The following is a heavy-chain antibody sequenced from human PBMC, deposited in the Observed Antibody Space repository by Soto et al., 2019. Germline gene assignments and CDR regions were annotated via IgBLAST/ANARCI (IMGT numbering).Heavy chain of an antibody. CDR3: AKDGMTTVPYGGGYFDY. V-gene: IGHV3-11*05. CDR1: GFSFSDSY. D-gene: IGHD4-17*01. Sequence: PGGSLRLSCAASGFSFSDSYMSWVRQAPGKGLEWVAYISGSSGYTGYADSVKGRFTISRDNAKNSLYLQMNSLRAEDTAVYYCAKDGMTTVPYGGGYFDYWGQGTLVTVSS. J-gene: IGHJ4*02. CDR2: ISGSSGYT.